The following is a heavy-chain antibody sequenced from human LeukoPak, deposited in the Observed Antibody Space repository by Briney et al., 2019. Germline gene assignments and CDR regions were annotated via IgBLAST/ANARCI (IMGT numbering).Heavy chain of an antibody. CDR1: GYTFTSYG. V-gene: IGHV1-18*01. CDR2: ISAYNGNT. CDR3: ARDGVYSRNFDAFDI. D-gene: IGHD6-13*01. Sequence: ASVKVSCKASGYTFTSYGISWVRQAPGQGLEWMGWISAYNGNTNYAQKLQGRVTMTRDTSISTAYMELSSLRSDDTAVYYCARDGVYSRNFDAFDIWGQGTMVTVSS. J-gene: IGHJ3*02.